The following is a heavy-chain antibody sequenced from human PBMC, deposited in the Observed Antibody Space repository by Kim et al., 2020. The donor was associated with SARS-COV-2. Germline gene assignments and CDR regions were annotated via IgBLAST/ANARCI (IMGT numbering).Heavy chain of an antibody. Sequence: GRITISRDNAKNLLYLQMNSLRAEDTAVYYCASTLSLGYCRGGSCYFDDYWGQGALVTVSS. V-gene: IGHV3-48*03. CDR3: ASTLSLGYCRGGSCYFDDY. D-gene: IGHD2-15*01. J-gene: IGHJ4*02.